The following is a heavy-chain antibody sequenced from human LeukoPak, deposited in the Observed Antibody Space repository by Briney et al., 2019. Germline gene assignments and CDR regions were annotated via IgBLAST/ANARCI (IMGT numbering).Heavy chain of an antibody. Sequence: SETLSLTCTVSGGSISSYYWIWIRQSPGKGLEWIGEINHSGSTYYNPSLKSRVTISVDTSKNQFSLKLSSVTAADTAVYYCARLGGIVGAIWGQGTLVTVSS. CDR1: GGSISSYY. CDR2: INHSGST. V-gene: IGHV4-34*01. D-gene: IGHD1-26*01. CDR3: ARLGGIVGAI. J-gene: IGHJ4*02.